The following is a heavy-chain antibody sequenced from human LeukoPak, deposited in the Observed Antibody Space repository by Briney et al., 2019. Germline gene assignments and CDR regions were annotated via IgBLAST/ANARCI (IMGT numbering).Heavy chain of an antibody. CDR2: ITRGVTT. CDR1: GLSFNNYS. D-gene: IGHD1-26*01. CDR3: AKDYYKSRVADVFFEY. V-gene: IGHV3-23*01. Sequence: SGGSLRLSCGASGLSFNNYSMSWVRQAPGKGLEWISGITRGVTTSYADSAEGRLIISRDNSKNTFHLQLISQSSDDTTVLYCAKDYYKSRVADVFFEYWGQGTLVTVSS. J-gene: IGHJ4*02.